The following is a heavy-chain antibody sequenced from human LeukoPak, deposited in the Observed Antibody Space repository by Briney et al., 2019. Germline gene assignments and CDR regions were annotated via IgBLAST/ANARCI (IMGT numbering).Heavy chain of an antibody. CDR3: ARQLYGSDY. D-gene: IGHD4-17*01. CDR1: GVSYSTYY. V-gene: IGHV4-34*01. CDR2: VNHSGYT. Sequence: SETLSLTCDVSGVSYSTYYWSWIRQSPEKGLEWIGEVNHSGYTNYNPSLKGRVTISVDTSKNQFSLKLSSVTAADTAVYYCARQLYGSDYWGQGTLVTVSS. J-gene: IGHJ4*02.